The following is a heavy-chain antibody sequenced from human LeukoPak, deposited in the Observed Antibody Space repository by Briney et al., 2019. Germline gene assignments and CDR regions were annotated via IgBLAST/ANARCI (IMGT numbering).Heavy chain of an antibody. CDR1: GGSISSSSYY. D-gene: IGHD5-18*01. CDR2: IYYSGST. J-gene: IGHJ4*02. Sequence: PSETLSLTCTVSGGSISSSSYYWGWIRQPPGKGLEWIGSIYYSGSTYYNPSLKSRVTVSVDTSKNQFSLKLSSVTAADTAVYYCARRGYSYGPIRWISTPFDYWGQGTLVTVSS. CDR3: ARRGYSYGPIRWISTPFDY. V-gene: IGHV4-39*01.